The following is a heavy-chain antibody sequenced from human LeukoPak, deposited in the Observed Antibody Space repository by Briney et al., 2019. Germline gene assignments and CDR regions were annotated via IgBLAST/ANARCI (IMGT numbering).Heavy chain of an antibody. CDR3: ARVNIGSSSLDY. CDR2: IYHSGST. CDR1: GGSISSGGYY. D-gene: IGHD6-13*01. J-gene: IGHJ4*02. Sequence: SETLSLTCTVSGGSISSGGYYWSWIRQPPGKGLEWIGYIYHSGSTYYNPSLKSRVTISVDRSKNQFSLKLSSVTAADTAVYYCARVNIGSSSLDYWGQGTLVTVSS. V-gene: IGHV4-30-2*01.